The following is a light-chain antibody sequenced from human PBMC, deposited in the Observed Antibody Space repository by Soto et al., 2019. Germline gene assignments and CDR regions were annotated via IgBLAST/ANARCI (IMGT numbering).Light chain of an antibody. CDR2: GAS. CDR1: QAILTY. CDR3: QQTFSPSVT. J-gene: IGKJ4*01. V-gene: IGKV1-39*01. Sequence: DIHLTQSPSSLSAAVGDRVTITCRSSQAILTYLNWFQQKAGKGPEVLIYGASSLRSGVPSRFTGDGSATDFTLTIISLQPEDAGTYFCQQTFSPSVTFGGGTRV.